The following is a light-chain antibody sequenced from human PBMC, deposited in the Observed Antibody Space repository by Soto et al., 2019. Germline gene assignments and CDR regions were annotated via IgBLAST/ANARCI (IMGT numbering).Light chain of an antibody. J-gene: IGLJ1*01. CDR3: CTFTTSRDYV. V-gene: IGLV2-11*01. Sequence: QSALTQPRSVSGSPGQSVTISCTGTSSDVGSYNFVSWHQQHPGKAPKLMIYDVAKRPSGVPDRFSGSKSGNTASLTISGLQAEDEAAYYCCTFTTSRDYVLGLGTKVT. CDR1: SSDVGSYNF. CDR2: DVA.